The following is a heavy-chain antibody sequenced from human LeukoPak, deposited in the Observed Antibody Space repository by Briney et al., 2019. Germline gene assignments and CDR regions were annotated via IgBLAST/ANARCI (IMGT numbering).Heavy chain of an antibody. CDR1: GGSFSGYY. CDR3: ASSKGGSYYRYYYYYMDV. CDR2: INHSGST. J-gene: IGHJ6*03. Sequence: KPSETLSLTCAVYGGSFSGYYGSGIRQPPGKGLEWSGEINHSGSTNYNPSLKSRVTISVDTSKNQFSLKLSSVTAADTAVYYCASSKGGSYYRYYYYYMDVWGKGTTVSVSS. D-gene: IGHD1-26*01. V-gene: IGHV4-34*01.